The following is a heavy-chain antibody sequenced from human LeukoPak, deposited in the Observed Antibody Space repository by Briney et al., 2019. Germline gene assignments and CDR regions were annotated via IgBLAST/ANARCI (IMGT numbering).Heavy chain of an antibody. Sequence: SETLSLTCAVYGGSFSGYYWGWIRQPPGKELEWIGEINHSGSTNYNPSLKSRVTISVDTSKNQFSLKLSSVTAADTAVYYCARKATMVRGVITNDYWGQGTLVTVSS. CDR1: GGSFSGYY. CDR3: ARKATMVRGVITNDY. J-gene: IGHJ4*02. V-gene: IGHV4-34*01. D-gene: IGHD3-10*01. CDR2: INHSGST.